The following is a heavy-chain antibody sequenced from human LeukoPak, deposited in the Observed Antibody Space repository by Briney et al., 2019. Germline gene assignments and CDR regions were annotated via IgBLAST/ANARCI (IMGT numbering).Heavy chain of an antibody. J-gene: IGHJ4*02. CDR3: ARGLKYSSSS. V-gene: IGHV4-34*01. CDR2: INHSGST. Sequence: PSETLSLTCAVYGGSFSGYYWSWIRQPLGKGLEWIGEINHSGSTNYNPSLKSRVTISVDTSKNQFSLKLSSVTAADTAVYYCARGLKYSSSSWGQGTLVTVSS. CDR1: GGSFSGYY. D-gene: IGHD6-13*01.